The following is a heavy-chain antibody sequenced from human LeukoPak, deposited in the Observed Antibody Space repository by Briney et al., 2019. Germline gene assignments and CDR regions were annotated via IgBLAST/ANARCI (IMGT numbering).Heavy chain of an antibody. CDR2: ISYDGSNK. V-gene: IGHV3-30*18. J-gene: IGHJ6*02. D-gene: IGHD5-12*01. Sequence: GGSLRLSCAASGFTFSSYGMHWVRQAPGKGLEWVAVISYDGSNKYYADSVKGLFTISRDDSKNTLYLQMNSLRAEDTAVYYCAKGVGGYDDYYYYGMDVWGQGTTVTVSS. CDR3: AKGVGGYDDYYYYGMDV. CDR1: GFTFSSYG.